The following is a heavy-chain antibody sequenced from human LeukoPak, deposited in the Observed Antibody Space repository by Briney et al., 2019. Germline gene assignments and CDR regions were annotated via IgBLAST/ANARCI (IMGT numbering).Heavy chain of an antibody. CDR3: ARVSNYYGSGSYPLYFDY. CDR2: INPNSGGT. D-gene: IGHD3-10*01. V-gene: IGHV1-2*02. CDR1: GYTFTGYY. J-gene: IGHJ4*02. Sequence: GASVKVSCKASGYTFTGYYMHWVRQAPGQGLEWMGWINPNSGGTNYAQKFQGRVTMTRDTSTSTAYMELSRLRSDDTAVYYCARVSNYYGSGSYPLYFDYWGQGTLVTVSS.